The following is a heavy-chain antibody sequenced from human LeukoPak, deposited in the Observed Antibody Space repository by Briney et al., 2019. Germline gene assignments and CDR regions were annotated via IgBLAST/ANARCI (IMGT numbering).Heavy chain of an antibody. CDR1: GGTFSSYA. J-gene: IGHJ4*02. CDR3: ARASRDSCGYYDHLDY. D-gene: IGHD3-22*01. Sequence: SVKVSCKASGGTFSSYAISWVRQAPGQGLEWMRRIILILGIANYAQKFQGRVTITADKSTSTAYMELSSLRSEDTAVYYCARASRDSCGYYDHLDYWGQGTLVTVSS. CDR2: IILILGIA. V-gene: IGHV1-69*04.